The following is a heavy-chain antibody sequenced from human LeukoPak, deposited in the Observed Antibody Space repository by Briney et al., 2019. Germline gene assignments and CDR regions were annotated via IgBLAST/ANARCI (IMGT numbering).Heavy chain of an antibody. V-gene: IGHV4-39*07. CDR3: ARVLRSWFYFDY. D-gene: IGHD6-13*01. Sequence: SEILSLTCTVSGGSIRSNNYYWGWVRQPPGKGLEWIGTIYYSGSTSYNPSLKSRVTISVDMSKNQFSLKLSSVTAADTAVYYCARVLRSWFYFDYWGQGTLVTVSS. CDR2: IYYSGST. CDR1: GGSIRSNNYY. J-gene: IGHJ4*02.